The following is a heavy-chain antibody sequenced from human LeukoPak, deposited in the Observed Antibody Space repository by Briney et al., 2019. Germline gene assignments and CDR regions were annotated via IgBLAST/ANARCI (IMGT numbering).Heavy chain of an antibody. J-gene: IGHJ4*02. V-gene: IGHV4-30-2*01. CDR2: IYHSGST. D-gene: IGHD1-26*01. CDR1: GGPISSGGYS. Sequence: SETLSLTCAVSGGPISSGGYSWSWIRQPPGKGLEWIGYIYHSGSTYYNPSLKSRVTISVDGSKKQFSLKLSSVTAADTAVYYCARGPYSGSYYFDYWGQGTQVTVSS. CDR3: ARGPYSGSYYFDY.